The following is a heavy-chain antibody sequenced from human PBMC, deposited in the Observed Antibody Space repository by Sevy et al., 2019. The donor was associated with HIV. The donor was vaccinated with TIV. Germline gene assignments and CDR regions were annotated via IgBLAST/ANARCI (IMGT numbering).Heavy chain of an antibody. D-gene: IGHD5-18*01. CDR3: EVTADIWGV. J-gene: IGHJ6*02. Sequence: ASVKVSCKTSGYTITAFYMHWVRQAPGQGLEWVGRINTYSGGTNYAQKFQGRVTMTRDTSTSTAYMELNGLMSDDTAVYYCEVTADIWGVWGQGTTVTVSS. CDR2: INTYSGGT. CDR1: GYTITAFY. V-gene: IGHV1-2*06.